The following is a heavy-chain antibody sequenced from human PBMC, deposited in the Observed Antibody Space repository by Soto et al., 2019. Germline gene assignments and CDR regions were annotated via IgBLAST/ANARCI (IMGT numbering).Heavy chain of an antibody. Sequence: GGSLRLSCAASVFTFSSYAMSLVRQSPGKGLEWVSAISGSGGSTYYADSVKGRFTISRDNSKNTLYLQMNSLRAEDTAVYYCAKSLIVGATQYVPQVGYWGQGTMVTVSS. D-gene: IGHD1-26*01. CDR3: AKSLIVGATQYVPQVGY. J-gene: IGHJ4*02. CDR2: ISGSGGST. CDR1: VFTFSSYA. V-gene: IGHV3-23*01.